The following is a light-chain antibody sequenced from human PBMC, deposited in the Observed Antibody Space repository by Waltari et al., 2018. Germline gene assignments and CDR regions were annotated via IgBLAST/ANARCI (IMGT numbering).Light chain of an antibody. CDR3: SSHTTRSTWV. J-gene: IGLJ3*02. V-gene: IGLV2-14*03. Sequence: QSALTQPASVSGSPGQSITISCTGTTYDIGYYDFVSWYQQPLGRAPKLIIYDVRGRPSGVSDRFSGSKSGNTASLIISGLQADDEADYYCSSHTTRSTWVFGGGTKLTVL. CDR1: TYDIGYYDF. CDR2: DVR.